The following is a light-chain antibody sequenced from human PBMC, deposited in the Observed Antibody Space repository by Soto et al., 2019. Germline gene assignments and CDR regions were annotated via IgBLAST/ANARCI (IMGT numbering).Light chain of an antibody. CDR1: GSDVGGYDH. CDR3: SSDAGNYNYV. V-gene: IGLV2-8*01. J-gene: IGLJ1*01. CDR2: EVT. Sequence: QSVLTQPPSASGSPGQSVTIPCTGTGSDVGGYDHVSWYQQHPGKAPKLMIYEVTKRPAGVPDRFSGSKSGNTASLTVSGLQAEDEADYYCSSDAGNYNYVFGTGTKLTVL.